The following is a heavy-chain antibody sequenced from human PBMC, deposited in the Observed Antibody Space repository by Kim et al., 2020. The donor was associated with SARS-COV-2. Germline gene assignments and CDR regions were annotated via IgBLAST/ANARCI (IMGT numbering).Heavy chain of an antibody. CDR3: TSLDQNYYYYGMDV. V-gene: IGHV3-15*01. CDR1: GFTFSNAW. CDR2: IKSKTDGGTT. Sequence: GGSLRLSCAASGFTFSNAWMSWVRQAPGKGLEWVGRIKSKTDGGTTDYAAPVKGRFTISRDDSKNTLYLQMNSLKTEDTAVYYCTSLDQNYYYYGMDVWGQGTTVTVSS. J-gene: IGHJ6*02.